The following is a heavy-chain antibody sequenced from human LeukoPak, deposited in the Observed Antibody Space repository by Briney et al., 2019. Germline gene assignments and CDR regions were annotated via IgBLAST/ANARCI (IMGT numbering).Heavy chain of an antibody. CDR3: ARYAVGYYGSGSYPNWFDP. CDR2: ISSSSSSYI. J-gene: IGHJ5*02. Sequence: GGSLRLSCAASGFTFSSYSMNWVRQAPGKGLEWVSSISSSSSSYIYYADSVKGRFTISRDNAKNSLYLQMNSLRAEDTAVYYCARYAVGYYGSGSYPNWFDPWGQGTLVTVSS. V-gene: IGHV3-21*01. D-gene: IGHD3-10*01. CDR1: GFTFSSYS.